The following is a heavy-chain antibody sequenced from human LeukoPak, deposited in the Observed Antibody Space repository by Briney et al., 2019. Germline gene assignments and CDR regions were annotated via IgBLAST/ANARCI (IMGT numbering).Heavy chain of an antibody. CDR3: AKDGCSTSCYSGSYH. J-gene: IGHJ5*02. CDR1: GFTFSSYG. CDR2: IRYDGSNK. V-gene: IGHV3-30*02. D-gene: IGHD2-2*02. Sequence: QPGGSLRLSCEASGFTFSSYGMHWVRQAPGRGLEWVAFIRYDGSNKYYADSVKGRFTISRDNSKNTLYLQMNSLRAEDTAVYYCAKDGCSTSCYSGSYHWGQGTLVTVSS.